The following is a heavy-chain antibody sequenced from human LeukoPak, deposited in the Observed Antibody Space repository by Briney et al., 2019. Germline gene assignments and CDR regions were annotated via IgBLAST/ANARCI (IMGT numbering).Heavy chain of an antibody. Sequence: SETLSLTCTVSGGSISSGSYYWSWIRQPAGKGLEWIGRIYTSGSTTYNPSLESRVTMSVDTSKNQFSLKLNSVTAADTAVYYCAKITRTWFDPWGQGTLVIVSS. D-gene: IGHD1-20*01. V-gene: IGHV4-61*02. CDR1: GGSISSGSYY. CDR2: IYTSGST. CDR3: AKITRTWFDP. J-gene: IGHJ5*02.